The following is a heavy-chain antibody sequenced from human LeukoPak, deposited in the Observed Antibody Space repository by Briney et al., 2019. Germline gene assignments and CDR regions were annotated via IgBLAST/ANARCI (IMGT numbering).Heavy chain of an antibody. V-gene: IGHV4-4*07. J-gene: IGHJ4*02. D-gene: IGHD2-2*01. Sequence: SETLSHTCTVSGGSISSYYWSWIRQPAGKGLEWIGRIYTSGSTNYNPSLKSRVTMSVDTSKNQFSLKLSSVTAADTAVYYCAREKRCSSTSCYGIDYWGQGTLVTVSS. CDR3: AREKRCSSTSCYGIDY. CDR2: IYTSGST. CDR1: GGSISSYY.